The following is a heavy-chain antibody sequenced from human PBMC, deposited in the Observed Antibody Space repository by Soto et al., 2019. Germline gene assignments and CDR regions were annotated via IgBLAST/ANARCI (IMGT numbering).Heavy chain of an antibody. V-gene: IGHV1-69*01. J-gene: IGHJ3*02. CDR1: GGTFSSYA. CDR2: IIPIFGTA. D-gene: IGHD3-22*01. Sequence: QVQLVQSGAEVKKPGSSVKVSCKASGGTFSSYAISWVRQAPGQGLEWMGGIIPIFGTANYAQKFQGRVTITADESTSTAYMELSSLRSEDTAVYYCVRDQRKYYYDSSGSPRSAFDIWGQGTMVTVSS. CDR3: VRDQRKYYYDSSGSPRSAFDI.